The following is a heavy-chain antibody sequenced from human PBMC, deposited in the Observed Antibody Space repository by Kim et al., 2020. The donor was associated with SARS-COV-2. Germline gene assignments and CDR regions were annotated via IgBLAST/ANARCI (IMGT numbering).Heavy chain of an antibody. CDR3: ARDSYYYGSGVDY. Sequence: YNPSLKSRVTISVDTSKNQFSLKLSSVTAADTAVYYCARDSYYYGSGVDYWGQGTLVTVSS. V-gene: IGHV4-34*01. J-gene: IGHJ4*02. D-gene: IGHD3-10*01.